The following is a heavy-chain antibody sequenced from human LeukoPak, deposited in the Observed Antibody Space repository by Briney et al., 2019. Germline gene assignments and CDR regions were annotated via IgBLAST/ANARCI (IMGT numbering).Heavy chain of an antibody. V-gene: IGHV3-48*03. D-gene: IGHD3-9*01. CDR1: GFTFSSYE. J-gene: IGHJ4*02. CDR2: ISSSAGTI. Sequence: GGSLRLSCAASGFTFSSYEMNWVRQAPGKGLEWVSYISSSAGTIYYADSVKGRFTISRDNAKNSLYLQMNSLTAEDTALYYCARGAPSGILSSPFDYWGQGTLVTVCS. CDR3: ARGAPSGILSSPFDY.